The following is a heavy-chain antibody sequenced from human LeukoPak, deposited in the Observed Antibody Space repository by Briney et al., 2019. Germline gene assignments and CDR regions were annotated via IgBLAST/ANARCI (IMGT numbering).Heavy chain of an antibody. CDR2: INHSGST. CDR1: GGSFSGYY. J-gene: IGHJ6*02. D-gene: IGHD6-13*01. V-gene: IGHV4-34*01. CDR3: AGYRARSIAATGTDYYYGMDV. Sequence: PSETLSLTCAVYGGSFSGYYWSWIRQPPGKGLEWIGEINHSGSTNYNPSLKSRVTISVDTSKNQFSLKLSSVTAADTAVYYCAGYRARSIAATGTDYYYGMDVWGQGTTVTVSS.